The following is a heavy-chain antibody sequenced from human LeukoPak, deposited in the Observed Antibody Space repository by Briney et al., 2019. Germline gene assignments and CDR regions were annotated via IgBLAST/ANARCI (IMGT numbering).Heavy chain of an antibody. Sequence: SETLSLTCAVYGGSFSGYYWSWIRQPPGKGLEWIGEINHSGSTNYNPSLKSRVTISVDTSKNQFSLKLSSMTAADTAVYYCAREKDTAMVRVVDYWGQGTLVTVSS. D-gene: IGHD5-18*01. V-gene: IGHV4-34*01. CDR1: GGSFSGYY. CDR3: AREKDTAMVRVVDY. CDR2: INHSGST. J-gene: IGHJ4*02.